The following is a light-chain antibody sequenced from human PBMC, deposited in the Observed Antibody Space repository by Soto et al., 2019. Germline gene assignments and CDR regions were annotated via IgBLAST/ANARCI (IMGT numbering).Light chain of an antibody. V-gene: IGLV2-14*01. CDR2: DVS. J-gene: IGLJ1*01. CDR1: SSDIGAFNY. CDR3: SSYTSTSTPYV. Sequence: QSALTQPASVSGSPGQSITISCTGTSSDIGAFNYVSWYQQHPGKAPKVMIFDVSNRPSGVSNRFSGSKSGNTASLTISNLQAEDEADYYCSSYTSTSTPYVFGTGTKVTVL.